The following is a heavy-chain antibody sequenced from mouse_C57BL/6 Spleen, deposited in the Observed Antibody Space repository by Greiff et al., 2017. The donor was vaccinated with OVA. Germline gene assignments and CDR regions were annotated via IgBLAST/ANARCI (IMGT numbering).Heavy chain of an antibody. CDR2: IYPGNSDT. Sequence: EVQLQQSGTVLVRPGASVKMSCKTSGYTFTSYWMHWVKQRPGQGLEWIGAIYPGNSDTSYNQKFKGKATLTAVKSASTAYMELSSLTNEDSAVYYCSREWFAYWGQGTLVTVSA. CDR3: SREWFAY. V-gene: IGHV1-5*01. CDR1: GYTFTSYW. J-gene: IGHJ3*01.